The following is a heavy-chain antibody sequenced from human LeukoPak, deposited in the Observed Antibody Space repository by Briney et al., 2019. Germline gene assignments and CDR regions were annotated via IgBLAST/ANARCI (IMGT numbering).Heavy chain of an antibody. CDR3: AKDSHYYGSGSLNY. CDR1: GFTFSSYG. CDR2: ISGSGGST. J-gene: IGHJ4*02. D-gene: IGHD3-10*01. V-gene: IGHV3-23*01. Sequence: GGSLRLSCAASGFTFSSYGMSWVRQAPGKGLEWVSAISGSGGSTYYADSVKGRFTISRDNSKNTLYLQMNSLRAEDTAVYYCAKDSHYYGSGSLNYWGQGTLVTVSS.